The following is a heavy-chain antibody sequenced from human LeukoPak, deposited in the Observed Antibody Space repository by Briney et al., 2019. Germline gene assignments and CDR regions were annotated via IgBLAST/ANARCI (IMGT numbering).Heavy chain of an antibody. J-gene: IGHJ4*02. CDR2: ISDDGRRK. Sequence: GGSLRLSCAASGFSFIGYGMHWVRQAPGKGLEWVGVISDDGRRKDYADSVKGRFTISRDNSKDTLYLQMNSLRAEDTAVYYCAKRPSDYGDYVSYFDHWGQGTLVTVSS. CDR1: GFSFIGYG. D-gene: IGHD4-17*01. V-gene: IGHV3-30*18. CDR3: AKRPSDYGDYVSYFDH.